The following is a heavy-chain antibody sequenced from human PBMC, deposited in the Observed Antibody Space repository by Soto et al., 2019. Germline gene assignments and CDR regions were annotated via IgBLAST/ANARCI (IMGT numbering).Heavy chain of an antibody. V-gene: IGHV3-30*18. CDR2: ISYDGSNK. CDR3: EKVVAGGLFDY. D-gene: IGHD6-19*01. J-gene: IGHJ4*02. Sequence: QVQLVESGGGVVQPGRSLRLSCAASGFTFSSYGMHWVRQAPGKGLEWVAVISYDGSNKYYADSVKGRFTISRDNSKNSLYLQMNSLRAEDTAVYYCEKVVAGGLFDYWGQGTLVTVSS. CDR1: GFTFSSYG.